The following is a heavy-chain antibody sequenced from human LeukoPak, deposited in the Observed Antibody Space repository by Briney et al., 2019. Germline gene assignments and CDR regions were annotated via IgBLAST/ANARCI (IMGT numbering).Heavy chain of an antibody. D-gene: IGHD2-8*01. Sequence: GESLKISCKGSGYSFTSYWIGWVRQMPGKGLEWMGIIYPGDSDTRYSPSFQDQVTISADKSISTAYLQWSSLKASDTAMYYCAREGEGYCTNGVCFSDAFDIWGQGTMVTASS. CDR2: IYPGDSDT. J-gene: IGHJ3*02. CDR3: AREGEGYCTNGVCFSDAFDI. V-gene: IGHV5-51*01. CDR1: GYSFTSYW.